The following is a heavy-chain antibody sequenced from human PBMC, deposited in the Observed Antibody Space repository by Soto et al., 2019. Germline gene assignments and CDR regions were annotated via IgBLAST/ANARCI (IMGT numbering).Heavy chain of an antibody. D-gene: IGHD3-22*01. CDR3: AAFRASGYYYYYYYYYGMDV. J-gene: IGHJ6*02. Sequence: SVKVSCXASGFTFTSSAVQWVRQARGQRLEWIGWIVVGSGNTNYAQKFQERVTITRDMSTSTAYMELSSLRSEDTAVYYCAAFRASGYYYYYYYYYGMDVWGQGTTVTVSS. V-gene: IGHV1-58*01. CDR2: IVVGSGNT. CDR1: GFTFTSSA.